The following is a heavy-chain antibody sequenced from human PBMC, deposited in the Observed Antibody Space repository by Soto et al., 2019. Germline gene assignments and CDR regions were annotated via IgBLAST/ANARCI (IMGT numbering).Heavy chain of an antibody. D-gene: IGHD3-9*01. Sequence: GGALRPSSEASGFTVSGYAMRGVSQARGKGLEWVSAISGSGGSTYYADSVKGRFTISRDNSKNTLYLQMNSLRAEDTAVYYFAKXLTAYDILTGWPNPPLFWGQGTLVTVSS. CDR2: ISGSGGST. CDR3: AKXLTAYDILTGWPNPPLF. V-gene: IGHV3-23*01. CDR1: GFTVSGYA. J-gene: IGHJ4*02.